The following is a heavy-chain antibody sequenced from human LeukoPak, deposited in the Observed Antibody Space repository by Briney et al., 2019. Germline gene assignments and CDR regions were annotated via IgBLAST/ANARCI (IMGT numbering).Heavy chain of an antibody. CDR3: ARGRRTRAAADD. CDR1: GYTFTRYD. CDR2: MNPNSGNT. V-gene: IGHV1-8*01. J-gene: IGHJ4*02. D-gene: IGHD6-13*01. Sequence: GASVKVSCKASGYTFTRYDINWVRQATGQGLEWMGWMNPNSGNTGYAQKFQGRVTMTRTTSISTAYMELSSLRSEDTAVYYCARGRRTRAAADDSGQGTLVTVSS.